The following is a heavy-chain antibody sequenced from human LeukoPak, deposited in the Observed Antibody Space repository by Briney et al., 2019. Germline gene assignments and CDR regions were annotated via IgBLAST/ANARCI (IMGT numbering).Heavy chain of an antibody. V-gene: IGHV3-7*01. CDR1: GFTFSNYW. CDR3: AREAEGGAFDI. J-gene: IGHJ3*02. CDR2: IQQDGSEK. Sequence: GGSLRLSCVVSGFTFSNYWMTWVRQAPGKGLEWVANIQQDGSEKYYVDSVKGRFTISRDNAKNSLYLQMNSLRAEDTAVYYCAREAEGGAFDIWGQGTMVTVSS. D-gene: IGHD2-15*01.